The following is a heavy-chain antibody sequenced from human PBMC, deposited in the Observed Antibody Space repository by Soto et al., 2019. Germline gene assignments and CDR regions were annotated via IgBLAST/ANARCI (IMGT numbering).Heavy chain of an antibody. CDR3: ARHGQVGTQRGYSGYDQDL. Sequence: NPSETLSLTCTVSGGSISSSSYYWGWIRQPPGKGLEWIGSIYYSGSTYYNPSLKSRVTISVDTSKNQFSLKLSSVTAADTAVYYCARHGQVGTQRGYSGYDQDLWGQGTLVTVSS. V-gene: IGHV4-39*01. D-gene: IGHD5-12*01. CDR1: GGSISSSSYY. CDR2: IYYSGST. J-gene: IGHJ5*02.